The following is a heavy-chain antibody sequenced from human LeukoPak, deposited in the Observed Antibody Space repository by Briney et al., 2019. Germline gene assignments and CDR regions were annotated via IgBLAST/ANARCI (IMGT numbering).Heavy chain of an antibody. CDR1: GGSTSSGSYY. Sequence: SETLSLTCTVSGGSTSSGSYYWSWVRQPAGKGLEWLGRIYTSGSTNYNPSLKSRVTISVDTSKNQFSLKLSSVTAADTAVYYCAREEKVAAAGTWAVYFDYWGQGTLVTVSS. V-gene: IGHV4-61*02. CDR3: AREEKVAAAGTWAVYFDY. D-gene: IGHD6-13*01. J-gene: IGHJ4*02. CDR2: IYTSGST.